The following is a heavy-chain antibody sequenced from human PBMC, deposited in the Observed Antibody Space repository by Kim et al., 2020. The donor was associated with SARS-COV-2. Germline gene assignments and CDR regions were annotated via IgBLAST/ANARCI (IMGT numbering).Heavy chain of an antibody. CDR2: ISAYNGNT. V-gene: IGHV1-18*01. Sequence: ASVKVSCKASGYTFTDYGISWVRQAPGQGLEWMGWISAYNGNTKYAQKVQGRVTMTTDTSTSTAYMELRSLRSDDAAMYFCARDVWSSSSTGPSFDYWGQGTLVTVSS. CDR3: ARDVWSSSSTGPSFDY. J-gene: IGHJ4*02. D-gene: IGHD6-6*01. CDR1: GYTFTDYG.